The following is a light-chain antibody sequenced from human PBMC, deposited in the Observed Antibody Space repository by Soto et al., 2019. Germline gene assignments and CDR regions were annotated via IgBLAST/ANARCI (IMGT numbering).Light chain of an antibody. J-gene: IGKJ1*01. CDR1: QGISSY. V-gene: IGKV1-8*01. Sequence: IRMPQSPSSLSASTGDRVTITCRASQGISSYLAWYQQKPGKAPKLLIYAASTLQSGVPSRFSGSGSGTDFTLTISCLQSEDFATYYCQQYYSYPRTFGQGTKVDIK. CDR2: AAS. CDR3: QQYYSYPRT.